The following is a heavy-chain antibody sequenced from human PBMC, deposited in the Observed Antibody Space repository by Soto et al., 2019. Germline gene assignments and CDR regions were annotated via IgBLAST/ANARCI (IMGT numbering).Heavy chain of an antibody. Sequence: GSSVKVSCKASGYTFTRFFLPWVRQDTGQGLACMGIINASGGSTSYAQNFQGRGTTTSNTSTSTVYMDMSSLIPEDTAAYYTAIHYSVTYGNDGWG. CDR3: AIHYSVTYGNDG. CDR1: GYTFTRFF. D-gene: IGHD6-13*01. V-gene: IGHV1-46*01. J-gene: IGHJ6*02. CDR2: INASGGST.